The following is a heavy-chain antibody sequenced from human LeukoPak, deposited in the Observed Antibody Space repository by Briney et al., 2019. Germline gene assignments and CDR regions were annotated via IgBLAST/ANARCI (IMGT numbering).Heavy chain of an antibody. CDR3: AKGGVGSGFDI. V-gene: IGHV3-23*01. CDR1: GFIFSSYG. J-gene: IGHJ3*02. CDR2: ISGSAGST. D-gene: IGHD1-1*01. Sequence: PGGSLRLSCAASGFIFSSYGMSWVRQAPGKGLEWVSVISGSAGSTNYVDSVKGRFTISRDNSKNTLYLQMNSLRAEDTGVYYCAKGGVGSGFDIWGQGTMVTVSS.